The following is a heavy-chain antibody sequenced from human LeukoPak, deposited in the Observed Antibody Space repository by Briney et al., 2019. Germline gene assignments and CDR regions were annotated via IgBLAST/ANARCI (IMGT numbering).Heavy chain of an antibody. V-gene: IGHV4-61*02. D-gene: IGHD6-13*01. J-gene: IGHJ3*02. CDR3: ARQGVSSRWTAWVFDI. Sequence: PSQTLSLTCTVSGGSISSGSYYWSWIRQPAGKGLEWIGRIYTSGSTNYNPSLKSRVTISVDTSKNQFSLKLSSVTAADTAVYYCARQGVSSRWTAWVFDIWGQGTMVTVSS. CDR2: IYTSGST. CDR1: GGSISSGSYY.